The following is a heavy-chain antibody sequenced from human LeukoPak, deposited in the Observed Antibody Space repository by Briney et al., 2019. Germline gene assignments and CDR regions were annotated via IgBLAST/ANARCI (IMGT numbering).Heavy chain of an antibody. V-gene: IGHV3-74*01. CDR3: ARDRSISAAGDTY. Sequence: GGSLRLSCAASGFTFSDYWMHWVRQAPGKGLVWVSRVNRDGSSTSYADSVKGRFTVSRDNAKNTLSLQMNSLRAEDTAVYYCARDRSISAAGDTYWGQGTLVTVSS. CDR1: GFTFSDYW. CDR2: VNRDGSST. J-gene: IGHJ4*02. D-gene: IGHD6-13*01.